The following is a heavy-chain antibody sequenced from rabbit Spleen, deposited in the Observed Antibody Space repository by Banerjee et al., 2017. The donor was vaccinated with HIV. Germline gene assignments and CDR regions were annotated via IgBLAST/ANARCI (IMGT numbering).Heavy chain of an antibody. CDR3: ARDAGRGDYIDGVFNL. Sequence: QEQLVESGGGLVKPGASLTLTCIASGVSFSGNSYMCWVRQAPGKGLEWIACIDTGSSGFTYFASWAKGRFTISKTSSTTVTLQVTSLTAADTATYFCARDAGRGDYIDGVFNLWGPGTLVTVS. CDR2: IDTGSSGFT. J-gene: IGHJ4*01. D-gene: IGHD8-1*01. CDR1: GVSFSGNSY. V-gene: IGHV1S45*01.